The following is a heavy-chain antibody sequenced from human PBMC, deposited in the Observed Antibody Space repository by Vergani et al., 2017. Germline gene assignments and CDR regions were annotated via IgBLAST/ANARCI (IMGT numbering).Heavy chain of an antibody. V-gene: IGHV1-46*03. J-gene: IGHJ4*02. CDR1: GSTFTAYY. Sequence: QVQLVQSGAEVGKPGASVKISCKASGSTFTAYYIHWVRQAPEQGLEWVGVISPDGFSTFYAQKFQGRVTITRDTSTSTVYVEVTSLRSDDTAVYYCAREPPLTGVFDYWGQGTIVTVS. CDR3: AREPPLTGVFDY. D-gene: IGHD3-9*01. CDR2: ISPDGFST.